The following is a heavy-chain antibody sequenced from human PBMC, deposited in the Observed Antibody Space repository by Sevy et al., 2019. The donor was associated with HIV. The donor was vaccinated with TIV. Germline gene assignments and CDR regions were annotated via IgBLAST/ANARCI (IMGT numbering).Heavy chain of an antibody. Sequence: GGSLRLSCAASGFTFFAYTMHWVRQAPGKGLEWVALISYDINNKYYADSVKGRFTISRDNSKNTLYLQMNSLRAEDTAVYYCASAGYSNYGSLDYWGQGTLVTVSS. D-gene: IGHD4-4*01. CDR3: ASAGYSNYGSLDY. V-gene: IGHV3-30*14. J-gene: IGHJ4*02. CDR2: ISYDINNK. CDR1: GFTFFAYT.